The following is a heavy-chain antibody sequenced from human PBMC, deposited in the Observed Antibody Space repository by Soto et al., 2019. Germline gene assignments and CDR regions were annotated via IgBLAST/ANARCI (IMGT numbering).Heavy chain of an antibody. D-gene: IGHD5-18*01. J-gene: IGHJ6*02. CDR1: GFTFSDYY. Sequence: GGSLRLSCAASGFTFSDYYMSWIRQAPGKGLEWVSYISSSSSTIYYADSVKGRFTISRDNAKNSLYLQMNSLRDEDTAVYYCARGEYSYGFGSDYYYGMDVWGQGTTVTVSS. CDR2: ISSSSSTI. CDR3: ARGEYSYGFGSDYYYGMDV. V-gene: IGHV3-11*04.